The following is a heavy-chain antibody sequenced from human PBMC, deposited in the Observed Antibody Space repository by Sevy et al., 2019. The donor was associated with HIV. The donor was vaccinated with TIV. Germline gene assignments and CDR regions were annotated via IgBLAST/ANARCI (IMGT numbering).Heavy chain of an antibody. Sequence: GGSLRLSCADSGFTFSSYWMHWVRQAPGKGLVWVSRINSDGSSTSYADSVKGRFTISRDNAKNTLYLQMNSLRAEDTAVYYCARGGPLQLFDYWGQGTLVTVSS. CDR1: GFTFSSYW. D-gene: IGHD1-1*01. CDR2: INSDGSST. V-gene: IGHV3-74*01. CDR3: ARGGPLQLFDY. J-gene: IGHJ4*02.